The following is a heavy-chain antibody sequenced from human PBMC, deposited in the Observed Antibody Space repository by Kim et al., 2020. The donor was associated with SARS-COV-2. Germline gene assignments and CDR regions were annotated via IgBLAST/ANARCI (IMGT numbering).Heavy chain of an antibody. J-gene: IGHJ6*02. Sequence: GGSLRLSCAASGFTVSSNYMSWVRQAPGKGLEWVSVIYSGGSTYYADSVKGRFTISRDNSKNTLYLQMNSLRAEDTAVYYCARTGNYGPYYYYGMDVWGQGTTVTVSS. CDR1: GFTVSSNY. CDR3: ARTGNYGPYYYYGMDV. CDR2: IYSGGST. V-gene: IGHV3-53*01. D-gene: IGHD1-7*01.